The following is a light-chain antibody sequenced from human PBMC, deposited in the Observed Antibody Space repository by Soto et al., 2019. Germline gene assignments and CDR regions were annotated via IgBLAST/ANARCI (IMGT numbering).Light chain of an antibody. V-gene: IGLV2-14*01. CDR3: SSYTSSSTLDDVV. Sequence: QSALTQPASVSGSPGQSITISCTGTSSDVGGYNYVSWYQQHPGKAPKLMIYDVSNRPSGVSNRFSGSKSGNTASLTISGLQAEDEADYYCSSYTSSSTLDDVVFGGGTKVTVL. J-gene: IGLJ2*01. CDR2: DVS. CDR1: SSDVGGYNY.